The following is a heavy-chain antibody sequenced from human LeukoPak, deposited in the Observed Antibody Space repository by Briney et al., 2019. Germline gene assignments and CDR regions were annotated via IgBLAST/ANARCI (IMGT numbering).Heavy chain of an antibody. J-gene: IGHJ6*04. V-gene: IGHV1-69*01. CDR2: IIPIFGTA. D-gene: IGHD6-13*01. CDR1: GGTFISYA. Sequence: SVKVSYKASGGTFISYAISWVRQAPGQGLEGMGGIIPIFGTANYAQKFQGRVTITADESTSTAYMELSSLRSEDTAVYYCASREDAAAPGFYGMDVWGKGTTVTVSS. CDR3: ASREDAAAPGFYGMDV.